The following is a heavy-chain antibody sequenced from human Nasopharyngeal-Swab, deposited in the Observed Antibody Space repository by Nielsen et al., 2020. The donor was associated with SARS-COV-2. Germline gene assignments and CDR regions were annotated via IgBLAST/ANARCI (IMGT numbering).Heavy chain of an antibody. CDR2: IDPSDSYT. V-gene: IGHV5-10-1*01. J-gene: IGHJ5*02. D-gene: IGHD3-22*01. Sequence: VSPMPGQGLEWMGRIDPSDSYTNYSPSFQGHVTISADKSISTAYLQWSSLKASDTAMYYCARQFRGYYDSSGPLSWFDPWGQGTLVTVSS. CDR3: ARQFRGYYDSSGPLSWFDP.